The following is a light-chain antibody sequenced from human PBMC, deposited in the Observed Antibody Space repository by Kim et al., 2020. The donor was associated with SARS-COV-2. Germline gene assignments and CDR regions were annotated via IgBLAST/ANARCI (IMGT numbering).Light chain of an antibody. Sequence: DIQMTQSPSSLSASVGDSVTITCRASQDIGKSLAWFQQRPWKAPKSLIYRASNLYSGVPSKFSGSGSGTDFTLTISSLQPEDFATYYCQLYRSYPFTFGGGTKVDIK. V-gene: IGKV1-16*02. CDR3: QLYRSYPFT. CDR2: RAS. CDR1: QDIGKS. J-gene: IGKJ4*01.